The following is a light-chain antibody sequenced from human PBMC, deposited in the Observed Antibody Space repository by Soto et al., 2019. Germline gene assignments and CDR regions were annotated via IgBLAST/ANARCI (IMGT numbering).Light chain of an antibody. V-gene: IGKV3-20*01. CDR1: QSVSSSY. CDR2: GAS. Sequence: EIVLTPSPGTLSLSPGERATLSCRASQSVSSSYLAWYQQKPGQAPRLLMYGASRRATGIPDRFSGSGSGTDFTLTISRLEPEDFAVYYCQQYGSSPLTFGGGTKVDIK. CDR3: QQYGSSPLT. J-gene: IGKJ4*01.